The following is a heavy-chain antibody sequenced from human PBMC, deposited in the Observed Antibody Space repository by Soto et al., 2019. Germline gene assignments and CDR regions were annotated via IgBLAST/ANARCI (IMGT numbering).Heavy chain of an antibody. V-gene: IGHV3-48*01. Sequence: GGSLRLSCAASGLTFSSYSMNWVRQAPGKGLEWVSYISSSSSTIYYADSVKGRFTISRDNAKNSLYLQMNSLRAEDTAVYYCARPLYYYDSRGYYSLWGQGTLVTVSS. CDR2: ISSSSSTI. D-gene: IGHD3-22*01. CDR3: ARPLYYYDSRGYYSL. CDR1: GLTFSSYS. J-gene: IGHJ4*02.